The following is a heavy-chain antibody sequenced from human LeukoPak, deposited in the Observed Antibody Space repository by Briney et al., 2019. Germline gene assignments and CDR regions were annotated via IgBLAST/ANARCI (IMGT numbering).Heavy chain of an antibody. Sequence: GGSLRLSCAASGFTFSDHYMDWFRQAPGKGLEWVGRIRSKANSYATAYAASVKGRFTISRDDSKNTAYLQMNSLKTEDTAVYYCTRHQVGFGETFDYWGQGTLVTVSS. V-gene: IGHV3-73*01. D-gene: IGHD3-10*01. J-gene: IGHJ4*02. CDR2: IRSKANSYAT. CDR3: TRHQVGFGETFDY. CDR1: GFTFSDHY.